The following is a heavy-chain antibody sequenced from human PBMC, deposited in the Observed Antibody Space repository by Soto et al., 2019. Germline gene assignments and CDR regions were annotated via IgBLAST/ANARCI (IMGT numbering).Heavy chain of an antibody. Sequence: ASVKVSCKASGYTFTGYYMHWVRQAPGQGLEWMGWINPNSGGTNYAQKFQGRVTMTRDTSISTAYMELSRLRSDDTAVYYCARVPYPLSTLDYWAQGTLVTVSS. V-gene: IGHV1-2*02. CDR3: ARVPYPLSTLDY. CDR1: GYTFTGYY. CDR2: INPNSGGT. J-gene: IGHJ4*02.